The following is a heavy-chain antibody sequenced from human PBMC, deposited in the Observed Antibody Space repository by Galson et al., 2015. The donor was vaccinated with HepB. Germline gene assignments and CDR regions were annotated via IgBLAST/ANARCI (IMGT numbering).Heavy chain of an antibody. CDR1: GFTVSSNY. CDR3: ASPLGMVRGTPAYYYGMDV. Sequence: SLRLSCAASGFTVSSNYMSWVRQAPGKGLEWVSVIYSGGSTYYADSVKGRFTIPRDNSKSTLYLQMNSLRAEDTAVYYCASPLGMVRGTPAYYYGMDVWGQGTTVTVSS. J-gene: IGHJ6*02. CDR2: IYSGGST. V-gene: IGHV3-66*02. D-gene: IGHD3-10*01.